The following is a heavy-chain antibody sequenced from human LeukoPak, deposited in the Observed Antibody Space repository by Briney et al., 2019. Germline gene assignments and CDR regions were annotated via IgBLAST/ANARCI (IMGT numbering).Heavy chain of an antibody. Sequence: PGGSLRLSCAASGFTFSSYGMHWVRQAPGKGLEWVAVIWYDRSNKFYADSVKGRFTISRDDSKNTLYLQMISLRAEDTAFYYCARDYYGDGLDYWGQGTLVTVSS. J-gene: IGHJ4*02. CDR2: IWYDRSNK. V-gene: IGHV3-33*01. D-gene: IGHD4-17*01. CDR1: GFTFSSYG. CDR3: ARDYYGDGLDY.